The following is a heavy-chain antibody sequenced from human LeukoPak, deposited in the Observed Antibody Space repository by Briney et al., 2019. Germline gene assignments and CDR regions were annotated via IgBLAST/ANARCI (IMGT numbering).Heavy chain of an antibody. CDR1: GGSISSYY. CDR3: ARVARGSGSSYYYYYYMDV. Sequence: SETLSLTCTVSGGSISSYYWSWIRQPPGKGLEWIGYIYYSGSTNYNPSLKSRVTISVDTSKNQFSLKLSSVTAADTAVYYCARVARGSGSSYYYYYYMDVWGKGTTVTVSS. D-gene: IGHD3-10*01. J-gene: IGHJ6*03. V-gene: IGHV4-59*12. CDR2: IYYSGST.